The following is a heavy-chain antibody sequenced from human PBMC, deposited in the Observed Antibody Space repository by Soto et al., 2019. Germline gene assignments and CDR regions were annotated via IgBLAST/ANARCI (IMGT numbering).Heavy chain of an antibody. D-gene: IGHD3-10*01. V-gene: IGHV4-34*01. J-gene: IGHJ6*02. Sequence: SETLSLTCAVYGGSFSGYYWSWIRQPPGKGLEWIGEINHSGSTNYNPSLKSRVTISVDTSKNQFSLKLSSVTAADTAVYYCARGPHMVRGLSPFYGMDVWGQGTTVTVSS. CDR2: INHSGST. CDR3: ARGPHMVRGLSPFYGMDV. CDR1: GGSFSGYY.